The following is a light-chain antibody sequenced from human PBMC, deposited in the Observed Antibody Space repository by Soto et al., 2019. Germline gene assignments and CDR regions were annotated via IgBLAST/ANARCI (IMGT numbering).Light chain of an antibody. CDR2: SNN. CDR3: AAWDDSLKGYV. J-gene: IGLJ1*01. V-gene: IGLV1-44*01. CDR1: SSNIGSKT. Sequence: QSVLTQQPSASGTPGQRVTISFSGSSSNIGSKTVHWYQQLPGTAPKLLIYSNNQRPAGVPDRWSGSKSGTSASLAISGLQSEDEADYYCAAWDDSLKGYVFGTGTKVTVL.